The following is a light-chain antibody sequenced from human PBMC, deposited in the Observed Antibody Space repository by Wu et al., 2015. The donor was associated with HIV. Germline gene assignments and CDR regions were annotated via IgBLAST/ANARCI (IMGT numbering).Light chain of an antibody. CDR2: DAS. J-gene: IGKJ2*01. Sequence: DIQMTQSPSSLSASVGDRVTITCRASQGISDYLAWYQQKPGKVPRLLIYDASTLQSGVPSRFSGSGSGTDFTLTINSLQPEDVATYYCQKYNSAPHTFGQGTKLEI. CDR3: QKYNSAPHT. CDR1: QGISDY. V-gene: IGKV1-27*01.